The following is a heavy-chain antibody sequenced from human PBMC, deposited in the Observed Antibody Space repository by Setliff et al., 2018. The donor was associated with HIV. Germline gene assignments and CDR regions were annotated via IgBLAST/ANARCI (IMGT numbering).Heavy chain of an antibody. V-gene: IGHV4-61*02. Sequence: KTSETLSLTCTVSGGSISSGSYYWSWIRQAAGKGLEWIGRIYTRGNTNYNPSLRRRVTMSVDTSKNQFSLKVTSVTAADTAVYYCTRDLWGDDYYYNNMDVWGKGTTVTVSS. CDR3: TRDLWGDDYYYNNMDV. CDR2: IYTRGNT. J-gene: IGHJ6*03. D-gene: IGHD2-21*02. CDR1: GGSISSGSYY.